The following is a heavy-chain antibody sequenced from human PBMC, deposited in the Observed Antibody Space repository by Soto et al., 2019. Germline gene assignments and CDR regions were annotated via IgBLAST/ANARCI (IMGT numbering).Heavy chain of an antibody. D-gene: IGHD6-13*01. CDR2: ISGSGVST. CDR3: AKYSSKHFDY. Sequence: EVQLLESGGGLVQPGGSLRLSCAASGFPFSNYVMGWFRQAPGKGLEWASSISGSGVSTYYADSVKGRFIISRDNSKNTLYLQMNSLRAEDTAVYFCAKYSSKHFDYWGQGTLVTVSS. V-gene: IGHV3-23*01. J-gene: IGHJ4*02. CDR1: GFPFSNYV.